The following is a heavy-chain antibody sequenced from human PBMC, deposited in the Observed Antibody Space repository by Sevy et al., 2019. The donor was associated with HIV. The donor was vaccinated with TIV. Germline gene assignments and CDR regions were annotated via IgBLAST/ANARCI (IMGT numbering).Heavy chain of an antibody. CDR1: GGSISSYY. D-gene: IGHD3-9*01. CDR2: IYYSGST. J-gene: IGHJ3*02. CDR3: AGGHYDILTGYYTHDAFDI. V-gene: IGHV4-59*01. Sequence: SETLSLTCTVSGGSISSYYWSWIRQPPGKGLEWIGYIYYSGSTNYNPSLKSRVTISVDTSKNQFSLKLSSVTAADTAVYYCAGGHYDILTGYYTHDAFDIWGQGTMVTVSS.